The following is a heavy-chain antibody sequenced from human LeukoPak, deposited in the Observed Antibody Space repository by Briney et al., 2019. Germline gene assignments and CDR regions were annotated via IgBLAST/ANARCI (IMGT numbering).Heavy chain of an antibody. CDR2: IYPGDSDT. V-gene: IGHV5-51*01. Sequence: GESLKISCKGSGYSFTSYWIGWVRQMPGKGLEWMGIIYPGDSDTRYSPSFQGQVTISADKSISTAYLQWSSLKASDTAMYYCARSPRTYYDFWSGYYPFDYWGQGTLVTVSS. D-gene: IGHD3-3*01. J-gene: IGHJ4*02. CDR1: GYSFTSYW. CDR3: ARSPRTYYDFWSGYYPFDY.